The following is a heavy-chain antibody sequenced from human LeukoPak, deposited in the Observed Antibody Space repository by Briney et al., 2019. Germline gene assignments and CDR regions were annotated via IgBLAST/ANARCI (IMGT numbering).Heavy chain of an antibody. Sequence: SETLSLTCTVSGGSISSSSYYWGWIRQPPGKGLEWIGSIYYSGSTYYNPSLKSRVTISVDTSKNQFSLKLSSVTAADTAVYYCARRRYYYDSSGSSYWYFDLWGRGTLVTVSS. J-gene: IGHJ2*01. CDR3: ARRRYYYDSSGSSYWYFDL. CDR2: IYYSGST. D-gene: IGHD3-22*01. V-gene: IGHV4-39*07. CDR1: GGSISSSSYY.